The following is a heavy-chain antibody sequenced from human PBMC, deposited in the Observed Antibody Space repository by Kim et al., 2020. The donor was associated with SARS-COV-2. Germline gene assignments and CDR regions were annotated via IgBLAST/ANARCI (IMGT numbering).Heavy chain of an antibody. D-gene: IGHD4-4*01. Sequence: GGSLRLSCAASGFTFSGAAIHWVRQASGKGLEWVGRIRNKAYGYTTAYGASVRGRFTVSRDDLKNTAYLQMNSLRTEDTAVYYCTSGDNSPLDYWGQGTLVTVSS. V-gene: IGHV3-73*01. CDR2: IRNKAYGYTT. CDR3: TSGDNSPLDY. J-gene: IGHJ4*02. CDR1: GFTFSGAA.